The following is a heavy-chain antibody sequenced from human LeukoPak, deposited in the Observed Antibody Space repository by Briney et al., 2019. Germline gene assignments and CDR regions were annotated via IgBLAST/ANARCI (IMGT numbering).Heavy chain of an antibody. J-gene: IGHJ4*02. D-gene: IGHD3-10*01. CDR2: ISGNGGSS. CDR3: AKDVGFGSGFYPYYFDY. Sequence: GGSLRLSCAASGFTFSSYAMSWVRQAPGKGLEWVSAISGNGGSSYYADSVKARFTISRDNSENTLFLQMNSLRAEDTAVYYCAKDVGFGSGFYPYYFDYWGQGALVTVSS. V-gene: IGHV3-23*01. CDR1: GFTFSSYA.